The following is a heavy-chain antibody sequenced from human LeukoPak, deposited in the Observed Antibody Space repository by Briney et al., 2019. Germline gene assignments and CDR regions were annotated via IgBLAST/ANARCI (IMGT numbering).Heavy chain of an antibody. D-gene: IGHD4-23*01. Sequence: ASVKVSCKASGYTFTSYYMHWVRQAPGQGLEWMGIINPSGGSTSYAQKFQGRVTMTRDTSTSTVYMELSSLRSEDTAVYYCARVVPDYGGNYNWFDPWGQGTLVTVSS. J-gene: IGHJ5*02. CDR2: INPSGGST. V-gene: IGHV1-46*01. CDR1: GYTFTSYY. CDR3: ARVVPDYGGNYNWFDP.